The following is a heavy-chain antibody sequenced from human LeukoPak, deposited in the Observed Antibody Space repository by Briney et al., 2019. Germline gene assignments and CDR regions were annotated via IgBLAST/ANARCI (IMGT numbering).Heavy chain of an antibody. J-gene: IGHJ4*02. V-gene: IGHV3-33*01. Sequence: PGRSLRLSCAASGFTFSSYDMHWVRQAPGKGLEWVVVIWYDGSNKYYADSVKGRFTISRDNSKNTLYLQMNSLRAEDTAVYYCATTYSAYCSSTSCYGRFDYWGQGTLVTVSS. CDR1: GFTFSSYD. CDR3: ATTYSAYCSSTSCYGRFDY. CDR2: IWYDGSNK. D-gene: IGHD2-2*01.